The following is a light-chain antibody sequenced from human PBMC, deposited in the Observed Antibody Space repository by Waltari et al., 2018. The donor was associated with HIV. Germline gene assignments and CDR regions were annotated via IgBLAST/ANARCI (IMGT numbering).Light chain of an antibody. Sequence: AIQLTQSPSSLSASVGDRVTITCRASQGISSALAWYQQKVGKAPKLLIYDASSLQSGVPSRFSGSGSGTDFTLTISNLQPEDFATYYCQQFHSYPRTFGQGTKVEIK. CDR2: DAS. CDR1: QGISSA. V-gene: IGKV1-13*02. J-gene: IGKJ1*01. CDR3: QQFHSYPRT.